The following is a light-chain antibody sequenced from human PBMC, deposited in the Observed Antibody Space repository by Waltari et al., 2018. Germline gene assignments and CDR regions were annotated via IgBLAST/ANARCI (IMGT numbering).Light chain of an antibody. CDR3: QQYNNWPPWT. V-gene: IGKV3-15*01. CDR2: GAS. CDR1: QSVSSD. Sequence: EIVMTQYPATLSVSPGESAILSCRASQSVSSDLAWYQQKPGQAPRLLIYGASTRATGIPARFSGSGSGTEFTLTISSLQSEDFAVYYCQQYNNWPPWTFGQGTKVEIK. J-gene: IGKJ1*01.